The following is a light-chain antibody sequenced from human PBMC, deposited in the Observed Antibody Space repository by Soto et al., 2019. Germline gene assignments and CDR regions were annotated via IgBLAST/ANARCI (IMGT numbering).Light chain of an antibody. CDR3: QQYPNWPIE. V-gene: IGKV3-15*01. Sequence: QSVSSNLAWHQQKPGQAPRILMYDASTRATGIPARFSGSGSGTEFTLTSSIRQSADFAFYYCQQYPNWPIEFGQGTRLEIK. CDR2: DAS. J-gene: IGKJ5*01. CDR1: QSVSSN.